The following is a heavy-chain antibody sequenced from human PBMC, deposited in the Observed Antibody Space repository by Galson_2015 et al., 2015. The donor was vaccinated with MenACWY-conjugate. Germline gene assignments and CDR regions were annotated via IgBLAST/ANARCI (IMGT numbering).Heavy chain of an antibody. CDR2: VSVSGDGT. J-gene: IGHJ3*02. CDR3: ARPTPIAAAGYARGLDI. V-gene: IGHV3-23*01. CDR1: GFTFSNSA. Sequence: PLRLSGAASGFTFSNSAMNWVRQAPGKGLEWVSGVSVSGDGTYYAGSVKGRFTISRDNSKNTLYLQMNSLRGEDTALYYCARPTPIAAAGYARGLDIWGQGTMVTVSS. D-gene: IGHD6-13*01.